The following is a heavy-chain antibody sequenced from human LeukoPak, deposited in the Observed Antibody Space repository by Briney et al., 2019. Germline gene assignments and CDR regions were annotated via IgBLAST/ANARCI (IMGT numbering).Heavy chain of an antibody. Sequence: SETLSLTCTFSGGSISSSTYYWVWIRQPPGKGLEWIGSIYYSGSTYYTPSLKSRVTISVDTSKNQFSLKLSSVTAADTAVYYCARGIRITMVRGVIIGPVDYWGQGTLVTVSS. CDR3: ARGIRITMVRGVIIGPVDY. CDR1: GGSISSSTYY. J-gene: IGHJ4*02. CDR2: IYYSGST. V-gene: IGHV4-39*01. D-gene: IGHD3-10*01.